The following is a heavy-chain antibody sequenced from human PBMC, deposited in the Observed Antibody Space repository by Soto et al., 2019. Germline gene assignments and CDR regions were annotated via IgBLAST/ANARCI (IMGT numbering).Heavy chain of an antibody. CDR1: GFTFSSYS. CDR2: ISSSSSTI. V-gene: IGHV3-48*02. D-gene: IGHD2-2*01. CDR3: ARESAALNWFDP. J-gene: IGHJ5*02. Sequence: EVQLVESGGGLVQPGGSLRLSCAASGFTFSSYSMNWVRQAPGKGLEWVSYISSSSSTIYYADTVKGRFTISRDNAKNSLYLQMNSLRDEDTAVYYCARESAALNWFDPWGQGTLVTVSS.